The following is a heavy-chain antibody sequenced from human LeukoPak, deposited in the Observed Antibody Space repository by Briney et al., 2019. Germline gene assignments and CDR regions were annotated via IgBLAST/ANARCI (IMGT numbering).Heavy chain of an antibody. CDR1: GFTFSSYA. CDR2: ISGSGGST. D-gene: IGHD5-18*01. V-gene: IGHV3-23*01. Sequence: GGSLRLSCAASGFTFSSYAMSLVRQAAGKGLEWVSAISGSGGSTYYADSVKGRFTISRDNSKNTLYLQMNSLRAEDTAVYYCAGAMVSNPGYWGQGTLVTVSS. CDR3: AGAMVSNPGY. J-gene: IGHJ4*02.